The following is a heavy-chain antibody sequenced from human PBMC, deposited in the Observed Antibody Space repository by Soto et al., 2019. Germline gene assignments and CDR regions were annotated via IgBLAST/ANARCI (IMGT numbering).Heavy chain of an antibody. CDR1: GDSVSSNSAA. CDR3: ARDQGQLFEYSSSRDYYYYGMDV. Sequence: QTLSLTCAISGDSVSSNSAAWNWIRQSPSRGLEWLGRTYYRSKWYNDYAVSVKSRITINPDTSKNQFSLQLNSVTPEDTAVYYCARDQGQLFEYSSSRDYYYYGMDVWGQGTTVTVSS. J-gene: IGHJ6*02. V-gene: IGHV6-1*01. CDR2: TYYRSKWYN. D-gene: IGHD6-6*01.